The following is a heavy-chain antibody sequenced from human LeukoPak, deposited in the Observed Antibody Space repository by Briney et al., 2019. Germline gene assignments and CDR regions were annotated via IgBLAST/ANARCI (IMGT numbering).Heavy chain of an antibody. D-gene: IGHD5-18*01. V-gene: IGHV3-7*03. CDR2: IRQDGSEK. Sequence: GGSLRLSCVASGFTFSNYWMSWVRQAPGKGLEWVANIRQDGSEKYYVNSVKGRFTISRDNAKNSLYLQMNSLRAEDTAFYHCVRDRSYGAFDYWGQGTLVTVSS. CDR1: GFTFSNYW. J-gene: IGHJ4*02. CDR3: VRDRSYGAFDY.